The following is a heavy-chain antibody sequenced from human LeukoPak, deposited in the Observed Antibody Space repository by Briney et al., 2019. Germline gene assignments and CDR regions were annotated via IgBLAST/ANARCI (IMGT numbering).Heavy chain of an antibody. CDR1: GFSFSSYD. CDR3: AKGARGYDSYYFDY. Sequence: GGSLRLSRGTSGFSFSSYDMSWGRQGPGKGLEWVSGTSGNGGSTYYADSVRGRFTISRDNSKNTLYLQMNSLRAEDTAVYYWAKGARGYDSYYFDYWGQGALVTVSS. CDR2: TSGNGGST. J-gene: IGHJ4*02. D-gene: IGHD5-12*01. V-gene: IGHV3-23*01.